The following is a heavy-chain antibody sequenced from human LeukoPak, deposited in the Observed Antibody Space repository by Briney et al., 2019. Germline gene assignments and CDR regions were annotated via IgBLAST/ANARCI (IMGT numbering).Heavy chain of an antibody. CDR2: ISSTGNPR. V-gene: IGHV3-48*01. D-gene: IGHD1-26*01. CDR3: AKMYGGTYIGS. Sequence: QAGRSLRLSCAASGFTFSSYAIHWVRQAPGKGLEWVSYISSTGNPRHYAESVEGRFTISRDNAKNSLYLQMNSLRAEDTAVYYCAKMYGGTYIGSWGQGTLVTVSA. CDR1: GFTFSSYA. J-gene: IGHJ4*02.